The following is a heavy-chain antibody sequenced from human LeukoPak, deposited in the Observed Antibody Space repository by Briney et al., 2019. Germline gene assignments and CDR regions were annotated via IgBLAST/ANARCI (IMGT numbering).Heavy chain of an antibody. J-gene: IGHJ6*03. CDR3: ARGIYDRSGFSYYYYHMDV. CDR1: GSSISSYY. V-gene: IGHV4-59*01. Sequence: PSETLSLTCFVSGSSISSYYWSWIRQPPGKGLESIVYIYYRGNTNYNPSLKSRVTISLDTSKNQFSLRLSSVTAADTAVYHCARGIYDRSGFSYYYYHMDVWGKGTTVTVSS. D-gene: IGHD3-22*01. CDR2: IYYRGNT.